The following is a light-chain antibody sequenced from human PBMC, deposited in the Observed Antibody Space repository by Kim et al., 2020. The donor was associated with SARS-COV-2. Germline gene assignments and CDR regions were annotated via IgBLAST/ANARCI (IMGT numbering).Light chain of an antibody. CDR3: ASWDDNLDGYV. J-gene: IGLJ1*01. CDR1: SANIGGNI. Sequence: QRVPISCSGSSANIGGNIVTWYQQLPGTAPKVVIHSDHQRPSGVPDRISGSKSGTSASLAISGLRSEDEADYYCASWDDNLDGYVFGAGTKVTVL. CDR2: SDH. V-gene: IGLV1-44*01.